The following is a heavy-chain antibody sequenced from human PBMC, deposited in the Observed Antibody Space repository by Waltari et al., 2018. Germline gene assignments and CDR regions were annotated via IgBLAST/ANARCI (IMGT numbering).Heavy chain of an antibody. V-gene: IGHV4-34*01. CDR3: ARGRPHGLRVVIDPYYYYYYMDV. CDR1: GGSFSGYY. J-gene: IGHJ6*03. D-gene: IGHD3-3*01. CDR2: INHRGST. Sequence: QVQLQQWGAGLLKPSETLSLTCAVYGGSFSGYYWSWIRQPPGKGLEWIGEINHRGSTNSNPSLKSRVTISVDTSKNQFSLKLSSVTAADTAVYYCARGRPHGLRVVIDPYYYYYYMDVWGKGTTVTISS.